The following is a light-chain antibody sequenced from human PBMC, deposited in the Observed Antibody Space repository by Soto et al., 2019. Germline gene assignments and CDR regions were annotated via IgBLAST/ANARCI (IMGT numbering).Light chain of an antibody. CDR1: QTIDSC. J-gene: IGKJ1*01. CDR2: KAS. Sequence: IQMTQSPSTLSASVGDRVTITCRASQTIDSCLAWYQQRPGKPPNLLIYKASTLASGVPSRFSGSGSGTEFTLTINSLQPDDFATYYCQHYNSYSEAFGQGTKVDIK. V-gene: IGKV1-5*03. CDR3: QHYNSYSEA.